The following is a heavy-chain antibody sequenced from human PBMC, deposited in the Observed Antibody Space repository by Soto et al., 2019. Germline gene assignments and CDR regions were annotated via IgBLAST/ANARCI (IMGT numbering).Heavy chain of an antibody. CDR1: GYTFSNYG. V-gene: IGHV1-18*01. CDR3: ARVVPGAEAWFGP. D-gene: IGHD2-2*01. J-gene: IGHJ5*02. CDR2: ISLYSDGT. Sequence: QVQLVQSGGELKRPGASVKVSCKTSGYTFSNYGITWVRQAPGQALEWLGWISLYSDGTNYAQKFQGRGSMTTDTSTTTAYMELRSLRSDDTAVYYCARVVPGAEAWFGPWGQGTLVTVSS.